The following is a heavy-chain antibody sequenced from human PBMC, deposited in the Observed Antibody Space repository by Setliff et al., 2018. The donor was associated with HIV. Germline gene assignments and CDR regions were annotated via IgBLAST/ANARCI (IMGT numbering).Heavy chain of an antibody. CDR2: IYYNGNA. J-gene: IGHJ6*02. CDR1: GGSMRSSGYS. CDR3: ARRGDFFYYAMDV. V-gene: IGHV4-30-2*01. Sequence: SETLSLTCAVSGGSMRSSGYSWTWIRQAPGKGLEWVGYIYYNGNAYYNPSLKSRVTIPVDRSKNQFSLKLSSVTAADTAVYYCARRGDFFYYAMDVWGQGTTVTVSS.